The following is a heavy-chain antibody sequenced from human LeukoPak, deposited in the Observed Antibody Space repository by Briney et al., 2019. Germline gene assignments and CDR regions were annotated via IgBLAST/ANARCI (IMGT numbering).Heavy chain of an antibody. CDR2: INWNGGST. CDR1: GFTFDDYG. Sequence: GGSLRLSCAASGFTFDDYGMSWVRQAPGKGLEWVSGINWNGGSTGYADSVKGRFTISRDNAKNSLYLQMNSLRAEDTALYYCARQGTLGYDFWSGYYRYHYYYYYYMDVWGKGTTVTV. V-gene: IGHV3-20*04. J-gene: IGHJ6*03. D-gene: IGHD3-3*01. CDR3: ARQGTLGYDFWSGYYRYHYYYYYYMDV.